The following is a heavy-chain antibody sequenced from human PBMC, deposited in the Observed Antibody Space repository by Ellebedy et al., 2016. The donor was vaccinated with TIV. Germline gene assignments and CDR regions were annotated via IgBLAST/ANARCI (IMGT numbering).Heavy chain of an antibody. CDR1: GFTFSTYW. J-gene: IGHJ4*02. D-gene: IGHD1-14*01. Sequence: GGSLRLSXAASGFTFSTYWMSWVRQAPGKGLEWVANIKQDGSGKYYVDSVKGRFTISRDNAKSSLYLQMNSLRVEDTALYYCSSHVEPSMTHWGQGTLVTVSS. CDR2: IKQDGSGK. V-gene: IGHV3-7*01. CDR3: SSHVEPSMTH.